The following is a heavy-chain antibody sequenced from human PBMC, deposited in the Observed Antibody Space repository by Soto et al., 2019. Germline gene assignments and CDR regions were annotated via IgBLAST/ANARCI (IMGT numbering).Heavy chain of an antibody. V-gene: IGHV1-18*01. J-gene: IGHJ6*02. CDR3: ARYCSSTSCYGLYYYYGMDI. CDR2: ISAYNGNT. CDR1: GYTFTSYG. Sequence: ASVKVSCKASGYTFTSYGISWVRQAPGQGLEWMGWISAYNGNTNYAQKLQGRVTMTTDTSTSTAYMELRSLRSDDTAVYYCARYCSSTSCYGLYYYYGMDIWGQGTTVTVSS. D-gene: IGHD2-2*01.